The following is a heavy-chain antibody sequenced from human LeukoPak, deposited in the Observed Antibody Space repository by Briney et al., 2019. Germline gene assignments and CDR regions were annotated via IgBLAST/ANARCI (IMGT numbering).Heavy chain of an antibody. V-gene: IGHV1-8*01. CDR3: ARGQFLGWLLPGDYYYGMDV. CDR2: MNPNSGNT. D-gene: IGHD3-3*01. CDR1: GYTFTSYD. Sequence: GASVKVSCKASGYTFTSYDINWVRQATGQGLEWMGWMNPNSGNTGYAQKFQGRVTMTRNTSISTAYMELSSLRSEDTAVYYCARGQFLGWLLPGDYYYGMDVWGQGTTVTVSS. J-gene: IGHJ6*02.